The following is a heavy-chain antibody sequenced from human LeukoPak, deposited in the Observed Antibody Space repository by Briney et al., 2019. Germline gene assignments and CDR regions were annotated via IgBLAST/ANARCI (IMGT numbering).Heavy chain of an antibody. V-gene: IGHV3-21*01. Sequence: GGSLRLSCGASGFTFSNYGMHWVRQAPGKGLEWVSSISSSSSYIYYADSVKGRFTISRDNAKNSLYLQMNSLRAEDTAAYYCAREMQLWLAFDYWGQGTLVTVSS. CDR2: ISSSSSYI. CDR3: AREMQLWLAFDY. J-gene: IGHJ4*02. D-gene: IGHD5-18*01. CDR1: GFTFSNYG.